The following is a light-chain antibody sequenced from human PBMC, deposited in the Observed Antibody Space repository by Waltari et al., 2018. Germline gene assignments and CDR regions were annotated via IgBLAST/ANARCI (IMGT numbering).Light chain of an antibody. CDR2: DVS. V-gene: IGLV2-11*01. Sequence: QSALTQPRSVSGSPGQSVTISCTGTSSDVGNDNYVSWYQQLQNKAPKLMIYDVSERPAGVPDRFSGSKSGNTASLTISGLLSEDEADYYCCSYAGSYTFVIFGGGTKLTVL. CDR3: CSYAGSYTFVI. J-gene: IGLJ2*01. CDR1: SSDVGNDNY.